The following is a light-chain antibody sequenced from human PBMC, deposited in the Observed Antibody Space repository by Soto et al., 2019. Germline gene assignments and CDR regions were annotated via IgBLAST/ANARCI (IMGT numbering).Light chain of an antibody. CDR2: DVS. CDR1: SSDVGGYNY. Sequence: QSALTQPASVSGSPGQSINISCTGTSSDVGGYNYVSWYQHHPGKAPKLIIYDVSNRPSGVSNRFSGSKSGNTASLTISGLQPEDEAEYYCSSYTSSSTLYVFGTGTKVTVL. CDR3: SSYTSSSTLYV. J-gene: IGLJ1*01. V-gene: IGLV2-14*03.